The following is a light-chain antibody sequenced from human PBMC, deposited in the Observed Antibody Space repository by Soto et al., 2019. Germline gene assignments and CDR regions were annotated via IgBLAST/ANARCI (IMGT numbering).Light chain of an antibody. Sequence: DIQMTQSPPSLSASVGDRVTITCQASQDIGHFLNWFQHKPVKAPNLVIDDAYNLEIGAPSRFSGGGSGTVFTSTSSSLRPEYITYYYCQKSDHLPLFGPGTKVEFK. CDR2: DAY. J-gene: IGKJ3*01. V-gene: IGKV1-33*01. CDR3: QKSDHLPL. CDR1: QDIGHF.